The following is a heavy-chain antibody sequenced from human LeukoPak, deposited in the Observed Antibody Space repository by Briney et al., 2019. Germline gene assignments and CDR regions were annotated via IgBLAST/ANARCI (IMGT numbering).Heavy chain of an antibody. Sequence: ASVKVSCKASGYTFTSYGISWVRQAPGQGLEWMGWISAYNGNTNYAQKLQGRVTMTTDTSTSTAYMELRSLRSDDTAVYYCAREIPTYYYDGSGYYFDYWGQGTLVTVSS. V-gene: IGHV1-18*01. CDR2: ISAYNGNT. D-gene: IGHD3-22*01. J-gene: IGHJ4*02. CDR3: AREIPTYYYDGSGYYFDY. CDR1: GYTFTSYG.